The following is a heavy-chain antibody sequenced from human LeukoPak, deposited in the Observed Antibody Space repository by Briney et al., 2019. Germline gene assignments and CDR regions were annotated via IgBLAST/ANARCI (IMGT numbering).Heavy chain of an antibody. CDR3: AKDTPAIAAAGGIDY. CDR1: GFTFDDYA. V-gene: IGHV3-43*02. D-gene: IGHD6-13*01. Sequence: GGSLRLSCAASGFTFDDYAMHWVRQAPGKGLEWVSLISGDGGSTYYADSVKGRFTISRDDSKNSLYLQMNSLRTEDTALYYCAKDTPAIAAAGGIDYWGQGTLVTVSS. CDR2: ISGDGGST. J-gene: IGHJ4*02.